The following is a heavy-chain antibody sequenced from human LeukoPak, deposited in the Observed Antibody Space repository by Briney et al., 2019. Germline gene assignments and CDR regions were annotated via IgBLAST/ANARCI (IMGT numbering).Heavy chain of an antibody. Sequence: SETLSLTCAVSGGSISSGGYSWSWIRQPPGKGLEWIGYIYHSGSTYYNPSLKSRVTISVDRSKNQFSLKLSSVTAADTAVHYCASVYDSTGMGAFDIWGQGTMVTVSS. CDR2: IYHSGST. D-gene: IGHD3-22*01. CDR3: ASVYDSTGMGAFDI. CDR1: GGSISSGGYS. V-gene: IGHV4-30-2*01. J-gene: IGHJ3*02.